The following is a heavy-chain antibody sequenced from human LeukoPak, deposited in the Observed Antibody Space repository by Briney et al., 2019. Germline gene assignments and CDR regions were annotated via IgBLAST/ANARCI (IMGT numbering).Heavy chain of an antibody. CDR3: ARDLFRGAPDYFDY. V-gene: IGHV3-30*04. D-gene: IGHD1-26*01. J-gene: IGHJ4*02. CDR2: ISFDDKIQ. Sequence: PGMSLRLSCVASGFTFNSYPMHWVRQTPGTGLEWVAVISFDDKIQKYADSVKGRFTISRDVSKNTLYLQMSGLRPDDTAVYYCARDLFRGAPDYFDYWGRGTLVTVSS. CDR1: GFTFNSYP.